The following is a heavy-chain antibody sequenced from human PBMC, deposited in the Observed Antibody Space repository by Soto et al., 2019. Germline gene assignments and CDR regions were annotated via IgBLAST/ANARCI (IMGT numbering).Heavy chain of an antibody. V-gene: IGHV4-4*02. CDR3: ARNGAYCNDY. CDR1: DGSISSGHW. Sequence: QMQLQESGPGLVKPSGTLSLTCAVSDGSISSGHWWSWVRQPPGKGLEWIGEIVHTGSTNYNPSLNSRVTISIDKSKNQFYLYLHSITAADTAVYYCARNGAYCNDYWGQGTLVTVSS. CDR2: IVHTGST. D-gene: IGHD2-15*01. J-gene: IGHJ4*02.